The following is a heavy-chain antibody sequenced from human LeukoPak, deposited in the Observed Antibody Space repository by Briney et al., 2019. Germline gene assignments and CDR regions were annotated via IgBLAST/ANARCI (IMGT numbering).Heavy chain of an antibody. D-gene: IGHD5-18*01. CDR1: GYTFTSYD. V-gene: IGHV1-8*02. J-gene: IGHJ4*02. CDR2: MNPNSGNT. CDR3: ARTQRRGYSYRYHY. Sequence: ASVKVSCKASGYTFTSYDINWVRQATGQGLEWMGWMNPNSGNTGYAQKFQGRVTITRNTSISTAYMELSSLRSEDTAVYYCARTQRRGYSYRYHYWGQGTLVTVSS.